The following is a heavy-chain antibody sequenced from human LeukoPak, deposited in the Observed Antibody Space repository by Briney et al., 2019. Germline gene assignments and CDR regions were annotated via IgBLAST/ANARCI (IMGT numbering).Heavy chain of an antibody. J-gene: IGHJ4*02. V-gene: IGHV4-39*01. CDR1: GGSISSSSYY. CDR2: IYYSGST. CDR3: AGTYYDFWRGIDY. Sequence: PSETLSLTCTVSGGSISSSSYYWGWIRQPPGKGLEWIGSIYYSGSTYYNPSLKSRVTISVDTSKNQFSLKLSSVTAADTAVYYCAGTYYDFWRGIDYWGQGTLVTVSS. D-gene: IGHD3-3*01.